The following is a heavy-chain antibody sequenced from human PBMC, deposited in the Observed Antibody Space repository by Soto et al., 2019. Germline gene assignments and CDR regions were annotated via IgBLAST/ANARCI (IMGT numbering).Heavy chain of an antibody. J-gene: IGHJ4*02. CDR1: GFTFSSYG. CDR3: ATGTGGGYSKGAPAFDFDY. CDR2: IWYDGSNK. Sequence: GGSLRLSCAASGFTFSSYGMHWVRQAPGKGLEWVAVIWYDGSNKYYADSVKGRFTISRDNSKNTLNLQMNSLRAEDTAVYYCATGTGGGYSKGAPAFDFDYWGQGTLVTVSS. V-gene: IGHV3-33*01. D-gene: IGHD4-4*01.